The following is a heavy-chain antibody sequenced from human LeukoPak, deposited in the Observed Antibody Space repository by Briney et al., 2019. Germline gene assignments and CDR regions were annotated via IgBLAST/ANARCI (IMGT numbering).Heavy chain of an antibody. CDR3: ARDQSTKYYTDS. Sequence: ASVNVSCKAFGYTFTEYYLHWVRQAPGQGFEWMGWIHPKSGDTNYAQTFRGRFTMTRDTSINTVYLDLSSLRTDDTAVYYCARDQSTKYYTDSWGQGTLVTVSS. CDR1: GYTFTEYY. CDR2: IHPKSGDT. J-gene: IGHJ4*02. D-gene: IGHD2-2*01. V-gene: IGHV1-2*02.